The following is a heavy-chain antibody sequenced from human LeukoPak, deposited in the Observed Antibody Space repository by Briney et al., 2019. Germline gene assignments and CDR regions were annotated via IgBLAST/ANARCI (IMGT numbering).Heavy chain of an antibody. J-gene: IGHJ5*02. CDR3: VKSASSFGANWFDP. CDR1: GFTFSNYA. CDR2: ISSNGDST. D-gene: IGHD3-3*01. Sequence: GGSLRLSCSPSGFTFSNYATHWVRQAPGKGLEYVSAISSNGDSTYYADSVKGRFIISRDNSKNSLSLQMSSLRPEDTAVYYCVKSASSFGANWFDPWGQGTLVTVSS. V-gene: IGHV3-64D*09.